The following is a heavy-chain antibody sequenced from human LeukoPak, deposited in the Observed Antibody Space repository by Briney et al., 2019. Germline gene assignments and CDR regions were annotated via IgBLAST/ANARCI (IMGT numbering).Heavy chain of an antibody. J-gene: IGHJ5*02. V-gene: IGHV1-2*02. CDR3: ARDVPLGSGSYYNLNWFDP. CDR1: GYTFTGYY. CDR2: INPNSGGT. D-gene: IGHD3-10*01. Sequence: ASVKVSCKASGYTFTGYYMHWVRQAPGQGLEWMGWINPNSGGTNYAQKFQGRVTMTRDTSISTAYMELSRLRSDDTAVYYCARDVPLGSGSYYNLNWFDPWGQGTLVTVSS.